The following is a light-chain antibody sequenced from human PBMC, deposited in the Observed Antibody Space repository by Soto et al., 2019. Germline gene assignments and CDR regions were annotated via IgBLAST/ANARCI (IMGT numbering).Light chain of an antibody. CDR1: SSDVGGYNF. Sequence: QSALTQPRSVSGSPGQSVTISCTGTSSDVGGYNFVSWYQHHPGKAPKLMIYDVSKRPSGVPDRFSGSKSGNTASLTISGLQAEDEADYYCCSYAGSDTLGVFGGGTKLTVL. CDR2: DVS. CDR3: CSYAGSDTLGV. J-gene: IGLJ3*02. V-gene: IGLV2-11*01.